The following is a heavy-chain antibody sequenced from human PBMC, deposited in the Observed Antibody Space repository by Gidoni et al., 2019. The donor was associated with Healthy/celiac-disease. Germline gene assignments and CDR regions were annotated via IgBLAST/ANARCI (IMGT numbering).Heavy chain of an antibody. J-gene: IGHJ4*02. V-gene: IGHV3-23*01. CDR3: AKAYYYDSSGYYYY. CDR2: ISGSGGST. D-gene: IGHD3-22*01. Sequence: EVQLLESGGGLVQPGGSLRLSCAASGFHFSGDAISWVRQAPGKGLEWVSAISGSGGSTYYAESVKGRFTISRDNSKNTLYLQMNSLRAEDTAVYYCAKAYYYDSSGYYYYWGQGTLVTVSS. CDR1: GFHFSGDA.